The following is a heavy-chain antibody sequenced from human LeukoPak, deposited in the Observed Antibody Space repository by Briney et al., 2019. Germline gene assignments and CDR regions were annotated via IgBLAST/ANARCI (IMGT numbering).Heavy chain of an antibody. V-gene: IGHV3-23*01. J-gene: IGHJ4*02. CDR1: GFTFSSYA. Sequence: PGGSLRLSCAASGFTFSSYAMSWVRQAPGKGLEWVSAISGSGGSTYYADSVKGRFTISRDNSKNTLYLQMNSLRAEDTAVYYCAKRRAPQYYDFWSGYYFDYWGQGTLVTVXS. CDR2: ISGSGGST. CDR3: AKRRAPQYYDFWSGYYFDY. D-gene: IGHD3-3*01.